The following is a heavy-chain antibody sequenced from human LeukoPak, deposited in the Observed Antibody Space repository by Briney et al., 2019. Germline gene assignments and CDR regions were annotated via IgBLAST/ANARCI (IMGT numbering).Heavy chain of an antibody. J-gene: IGHJ6*03. CDR3: AREKIGTGTVLGKDYYYMDV. CDR1: GDSISTSSYY. V-gene: IGHV4-39*07. Sequence: PSETLSLTCSVSGDSISTSSYYWGWIRQPPGKGLEWIGTIYYSGSTYYNPSLTSRVTISVDTSKNQFSLKLSSVTAADTAMYYCAREKIGTGTVLGKDYYYMDVWGKGTTVTVSS. CDR2: IYYSGST. D-gene: IGHD3-16*01.